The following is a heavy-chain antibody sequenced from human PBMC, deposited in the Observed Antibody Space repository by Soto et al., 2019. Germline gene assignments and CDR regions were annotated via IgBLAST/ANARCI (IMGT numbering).Heavy chain of an antibody. CDR2: ISYDGSNK. D-gene: IGHD5-12*01. CDR3: AKDPETEVDLFPLYFDY. Sequence: GVSLRLSCAASGFTFSSYGMHWVRQAPGKGLEWVAVISYDGSNKYYADSVKGRFTISRDNSKNTLYLQMNSLRAEDTAVYYCAKDPETEVDLFPLYFDYWGQGTLVTVSS. CDR1: GFTFSSYG. J-gene: IGHJ4*02. V-gene: IGHV3-30*18.